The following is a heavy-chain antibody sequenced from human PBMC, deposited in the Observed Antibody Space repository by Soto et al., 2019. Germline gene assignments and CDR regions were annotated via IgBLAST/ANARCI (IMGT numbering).Heavy chain of an antibody. J-gene: IGHJ4*02. CDR3: ARSPVYYDILTGLDY. V-gene: IGHV1-18*01. CDR1: GYTFTSYG. CDR2: ISAYNGNT. Sequence: ASVKVSCKASGYTFTSYGISWVRQAPGQGLEWMGWISAYNGNTNYAQKLQGRVTMTTDTSTSTAYMELRSLRSDDTAVYYCARSPVYYDILTGLDYWGQGTLVTVSS. D-gene: IGHD3-9*01.